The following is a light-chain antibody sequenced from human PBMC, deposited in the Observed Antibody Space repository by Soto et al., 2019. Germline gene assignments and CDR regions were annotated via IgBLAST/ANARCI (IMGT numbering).Light chain of an antibody. Sequence: DVVMTQSPLSLPVTLGQPASISCTSSQSLLYSNGNTYLHWFLQRPGQSPRRLIYKVSNRDSGVPDRFSGSGSGTDFTLRINRVEAADVGVYYCLQGTHWPPTFGQGTKVEIE. V-gene: IGKV2-30*01. CDR1: QSLLYSNGNTY. CDR3: LQGTHWPPT. CDR2: KVS. J-gene: IGKJ1*01.